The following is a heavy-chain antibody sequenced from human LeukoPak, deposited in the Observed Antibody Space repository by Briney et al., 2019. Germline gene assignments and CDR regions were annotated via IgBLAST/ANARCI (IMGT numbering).Heavy chain of an antibody. CDR1: GFTFSSYA. Sequence: GGSLRLSCAASGFTFSSYAMSWIRQAPGKGLEWVSAISGSGGSTYYADSVKGRFTISRDNSKNTLYLQMNSLRAEDTAVYYCAKVPYNYYDSSGYYYSFDYWGQGTLVTVSS. J-gene: IGHJ4*02. D-gene: IGHD3-22*01. CDR3: AKVPYNYYDSSGYYYSFDY. V-gene: IGHV3-23*01. CDR2: ISGSGGST.